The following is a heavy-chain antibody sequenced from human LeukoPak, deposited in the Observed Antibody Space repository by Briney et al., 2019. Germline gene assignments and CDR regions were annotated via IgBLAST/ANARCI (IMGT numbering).Heavy chain of an antibody. Sequence: PGGSLRLSCAASGFTFSSYAMSWVRQAPGKGLEWVSAISGSGGSTYYADSVKGRFTISRDNSKNTLYLQMNSLRAEDTAVYYCARERRYCSGGSCYRDYGDYVFGYWGQGTLVTVSS. CDR2: ISGSGGST. J-gene: IGHJ4*02. CDR1: GFTFSSYA. D-gene: IGHD2-15*01. V-gene: IGHV3-23*01. CDR3: ARERRYCSGGSCYRDYGDYVFGY.